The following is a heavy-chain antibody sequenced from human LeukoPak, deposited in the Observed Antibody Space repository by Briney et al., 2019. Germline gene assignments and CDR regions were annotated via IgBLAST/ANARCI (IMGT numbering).Heavy chain of an antibody. D-gene: IGHD2/OR15-2a*01. CDR1: GFTFSSYE. CDR3: ASLYAFRNWFDP. Sequence: AGGSLRPSCAASGFTFSSYEMNWVRQAPGKGLEWVSYISSSGSTIYYADSVKGRFTISRDNAKNSLYLQMNSLRAEDTAVYYCASLYAFRNWFDPWGQGTLVTVSS. V-gene: IGHV3-48*03. J-gene: IGHJ5*02. CDR2: ISSSGSTI.